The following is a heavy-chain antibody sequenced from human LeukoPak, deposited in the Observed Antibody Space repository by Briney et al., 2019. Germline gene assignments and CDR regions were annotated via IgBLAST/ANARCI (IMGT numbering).Heavy chain of an antibody. J-gene: IGHJ4*02. D-gene: IGHD6-19*01. CDR2: IYYSGST. CDR3: ARFSSGWHRDY. V-gene: IGHV4-39*01. CDR1: GGSISSSSYY. Sequence: SETLSLTCTVSGGSISSSSYYWVWIRQPPGKGLEWIGSIYYSGSTYYNPSLKSRVTISVDTSKNQFSLKLSSVSAADTAVYYCARFSSGWHRDYWGQGTLVTVSS.